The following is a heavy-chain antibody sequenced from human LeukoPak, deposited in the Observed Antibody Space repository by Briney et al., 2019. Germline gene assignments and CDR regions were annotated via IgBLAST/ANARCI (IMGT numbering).Heavy chain of an antibody. J-gene: IGHJ4*02. Sequence: SETLSLTCAVYGGFFSDYYWGWIRQPPGKGLEWIGEINHSGSTNYNPSLKSRVTISVDTSKNQFSLKLSSVTAADTAVYYCARGRAFDYWGQGTLVTVSS. V-gene: IGHV4-34*01. CDR3: ARGRAFDY. CDR1: GGFFSDYY. CDR2: INHSGST.